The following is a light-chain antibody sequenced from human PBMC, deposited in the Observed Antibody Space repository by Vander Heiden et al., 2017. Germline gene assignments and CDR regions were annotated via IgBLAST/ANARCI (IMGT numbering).Light chain of an antibody. CDR2: ADS. CDR3: QVWDSSSDHPNWV. Sequence: SYVLTQPPSVSVAPGKTVRITCRGNNIGSKSVHWYQQKPGQAPVLVVYADSDRPSGIPERFSGSNSGNTATLTISRVEAGDEADYYCQVWDSSSDHPNWVFGGGTKLTVL. J-gene: IGLJ3*02. CDR1: NIGSKS. V-gene: IGLV3-21*03.